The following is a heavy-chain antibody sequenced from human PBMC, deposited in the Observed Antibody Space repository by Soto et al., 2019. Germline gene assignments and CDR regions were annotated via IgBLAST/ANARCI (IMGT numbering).Heavy chain of an antibody. V-gene: IGHV1-3*01. CDR1: GYSFTTYA. CDR3: ASAPYIYGSTIDY. CDR2: INAGNGNT. J-gene: IGHJ4*02. D-gene: IGHD5-18*01. Sequence: XSAKVSFKDSGYSFTTYAMRWVRQAPGQGLEWMGWINAGNGNTKSSQKFQDRVTITSDTSASTVYMELSSLRSEDTAVYYCASAPYIYGSTIDYWGQGTLVTVSS.